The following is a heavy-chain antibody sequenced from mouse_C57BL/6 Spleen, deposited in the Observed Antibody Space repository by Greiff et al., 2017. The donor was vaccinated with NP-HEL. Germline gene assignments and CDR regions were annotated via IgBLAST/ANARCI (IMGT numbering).Heavy chain of an antibody. J-gene: IGHJ2*01. Sequence: VQLQQPGAELVRPGTSVKLSCKASGYTFTSYWMHWVKQRPGRGLEWIGVIDPSDSYTNYNQKFKGKATLTVDTSSSTAYMQLSSLTSEDSAVYYCARGDYGSSLDYWGQGTTLTVSS. CDR3: ARGDYGSSLDY. V-gene: IGHV1-59*01. D-gene: IGHD1-1*01. CDR2: IDPSDSYT. CDR1: GYTFTSYW.